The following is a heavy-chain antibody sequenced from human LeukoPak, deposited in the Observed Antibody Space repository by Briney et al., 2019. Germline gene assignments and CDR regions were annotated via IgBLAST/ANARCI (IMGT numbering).Heavy chain of an antibody. CDR3: AKGFPDYYDSSGYYSLSDY. D-gene: IGHD3-22*01. J-gene: IGHJ4*02. V-gene: IGHV3-23*01. CDR1: GFTFSSFS. Sequence: GSLRLSCAASGFTFSSFSMNWVRQAPGKGLEWVSTISTGGAATYYADSVKGRFTISRDNSENTLYLQMNSLRAEDTAVYYCAKGFPDYYDSSGYYSLSDYWGQGTLVTVSS. CDR2: ISTGGAAT.